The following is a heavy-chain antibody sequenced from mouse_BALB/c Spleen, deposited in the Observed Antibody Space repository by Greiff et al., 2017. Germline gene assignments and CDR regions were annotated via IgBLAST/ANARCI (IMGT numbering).Heavy chain of an antibody. Sequence: EVQLVESGGDLVKPGGSLKLSCAASGFTFSSYGMSWVRQTPDKRLEWVATISSGGSYTYYPDSVKGRFTISRDNAKNTLYLQMSSLKSEDTAMYYCARQGHFDYWGQGTTLTVSS. CDR2: ISSGGSYT. V-gene: IGHV5-6*01. CDR3: ARQGHFDY. J-gene: IGHJ2*01. CDR1: GFTFSSYG.